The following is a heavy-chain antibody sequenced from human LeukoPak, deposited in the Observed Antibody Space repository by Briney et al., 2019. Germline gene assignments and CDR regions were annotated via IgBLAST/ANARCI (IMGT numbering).Heavy chain of an antibody. D-gene: IGHD2-21*01. CDR1: GYNFGLFW. V-gene: IGHV5-51*01. CDR3: AKHFSGGDYDAFEI. J-gene: IGHJ3*02. CDR2: IYPYDSDT. Sequence: GESLKISCRGSGYNFGLFWIGWVRQMPGKGLEWMGIIYPYDSDTRYSPSFQGQVTISADMSISTAYLEWGSLKASDTAMYYCAKHFSGGDYDAFEIRGQGTLLTVSP.